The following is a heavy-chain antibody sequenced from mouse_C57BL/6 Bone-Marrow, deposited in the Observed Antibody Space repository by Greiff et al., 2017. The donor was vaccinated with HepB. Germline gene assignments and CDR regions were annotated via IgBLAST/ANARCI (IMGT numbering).Heavy chain of an antibody. CDR3: TTGSYYGNYVDYAMDY. Sequence: VQLQQSGAELVRPGASVKLSCTASGFNIKDYYMHWVKQRPEQGLEWIGRIDPEDGDTEYAPKFQGKATMTADTSSNTAYLQLSSLTSEDTAVYYCTTGSYYGNYVDYAMDYWGQGTSVTVSS. J-gene: IGHJ4*01. CDR2: IDPEDGDT. D-gene: IGHD2-1*01. CDR1: GFNIKDYY. V-gene: IGHV14-1*01.